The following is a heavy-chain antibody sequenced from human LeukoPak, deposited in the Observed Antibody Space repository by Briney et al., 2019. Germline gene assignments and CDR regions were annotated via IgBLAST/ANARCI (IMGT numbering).Heavy chain of an antibody. D-gene: IGHD6-13*01. Sequence: GGSLRLSCAASGFTFSDYYMSWFRQAPGKGLEWISFISSSGGTIYYADSLKGRFTISRDNSKNTLYLQMNSLRAEDTAVYYCAKDTHSSSWYGAGGFDYWGQGTLVTVSS. CDR1: GFTFSDYY. V-gene: IGHV3-11*01. CDR3: AKDTHSSSWYGAGGFDY. CDR2: ISSSGGTI. J-gene: IGHJ4*02.